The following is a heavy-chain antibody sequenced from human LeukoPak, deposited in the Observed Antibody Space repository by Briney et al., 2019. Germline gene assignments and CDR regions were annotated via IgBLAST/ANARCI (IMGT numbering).Heavy chain of an antibody. D-gene: IGHD3-3*01. V-gene: IGHV3-30*04. Sequence: GGSLRLSCAASGFTFSSYAMHWVRQAPGKGLEGVAVISYDGSNKYYADSVKGRFTISRDNSKNTLYLQMNSLRAEDTAVYYCARDGPYDFWSGYYRLYFDYWGQGTLVTVSS. CDR2: ISYDGSNK. CDR1: GFTFSSYA. CDR3: ARDGPYDFWSGYYRLYFDY. J-gene: IGHJ4*02.